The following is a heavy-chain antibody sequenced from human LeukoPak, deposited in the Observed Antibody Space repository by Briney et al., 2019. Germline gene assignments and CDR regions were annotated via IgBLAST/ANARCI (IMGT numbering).Heavy chain of an antibody. CDR2: ISSSSSYI. CDR3: ARDGAVTNGRYFDY. V-gene: IGHV3-21*01. Sequence: GGSLRLSCAASGFTFSTYSMNWVRQAPGKGLEWVSSISSSSSYIYYGDSVKGRFTISRDNAKNSLYLQMNSLRAEDTAVYYCARDGAVTNGRYFDYWGQGTLVTVS. J-gene: IGHJ4*02. CDR1: GFTFSTYS. D-gene: IGHD4-17*01.